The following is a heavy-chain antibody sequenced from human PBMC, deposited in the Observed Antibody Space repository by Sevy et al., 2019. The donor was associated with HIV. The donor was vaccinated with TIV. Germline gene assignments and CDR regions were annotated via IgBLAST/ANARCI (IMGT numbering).Heavy chain of an antibody. CDR2: IYTSGST. J-gene: IGHJ6*02. CDR3: ARDGRYSYGSYYYYSMDV. V-gene: IGHV4-4*07. CDR1: GGSISSYY. Sequence: SETLSLTCTVSGGSISSYYWSWIRQPAGKGLEWIGRIYTSGSTNYNPSLKSRVTMSVDTSKNQFALKLSAVTAADTSLYYWARDGRYSYGSYYYYSMDVWGQGTTVTVSS. D-gene: IGHD5-18*01.